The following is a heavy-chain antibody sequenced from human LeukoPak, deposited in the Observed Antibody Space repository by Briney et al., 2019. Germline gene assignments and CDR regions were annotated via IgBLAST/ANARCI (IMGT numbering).Heavy chain of an antibody. CDR2: IYPGDSDT. V-gene: IGHV5-51*01. CDR3: ARPPIGYYYYMDV. CDR1: GYSFTSYW. J-gene: IGHJ6*03. Sequence: GESLKTSCKGSGYSFTSYWIGWVRQMPGKGLEWMGIIYPGDSDTRYSPSLQGQVTISADESISTAYLQWSSLKASDTAMYYCARPPIGYYYYMDVWGKGTTVTVSS. D-gene: IGHD3-22*01.